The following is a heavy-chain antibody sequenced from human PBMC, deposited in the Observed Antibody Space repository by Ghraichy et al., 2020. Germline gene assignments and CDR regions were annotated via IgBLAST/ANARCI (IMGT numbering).Heavy chain of an antibody. CDR3: AKSGILVRGPDYFDY. V-gene: IGHV3-23*01. D-gene: IGHD3-10*01. CDR2: INGDGDRT. CDR1: GFTFRSYA. J-gene: IGHJ4*02. Sequence: GESLNISCAATGFTFRSYAMNWVRQTPGKGLEWISSINGDGDRTEYADSVKGRFTISRDNSKYTLTLQMNGLRDEDTAVYYCAKSGILVRGPDYFDYWGQGTLVTVSS.